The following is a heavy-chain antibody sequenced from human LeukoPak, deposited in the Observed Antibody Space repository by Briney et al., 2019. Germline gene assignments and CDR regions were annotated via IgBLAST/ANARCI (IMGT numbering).Heavy chain of an antibody. CDR3: ARDLPLSSPSSRVPDY. CDR2: ISAYNGNT. D-gene: IGHD2-2*01. J-gene: IGHJ4*02. CDR1: GYTFTSYG. Sequence: GASVKVSCKASGYTFTSYGISWVRQAPGQGLEWMGWISAYNGNTNYAQKLQGRVTMTTDTSTSTAYMELRSLRSDDTAVYYCARDLPLSSPSSRVPDYWGQGTLVTVSS. V-gene: IGHV1-18*01.